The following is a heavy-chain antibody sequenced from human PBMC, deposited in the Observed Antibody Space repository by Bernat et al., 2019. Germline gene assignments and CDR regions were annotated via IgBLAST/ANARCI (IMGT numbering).Heavy chain of an antibody. V-gene: IGHV4-39*01. CDR3: AEQHLAYWSGDCPVLGKLDY. J-gene: IGHJ4*02. Sequence: QLQLQESGPGLVKPSETLSLTCTVSGGSISSSSYYWGWIRQPPGKGLEWIGSIYYSGSTYYNPSLKSRVTISVDTSENQFSRKLRSVTAADTAVYYCAEQHLAYWSGDCPVLGKLDYWGQGALVTVSS. D-gene: IGHD2-21*02. CDR1: GGSISSSSYY. CDR2: IYYSGST.